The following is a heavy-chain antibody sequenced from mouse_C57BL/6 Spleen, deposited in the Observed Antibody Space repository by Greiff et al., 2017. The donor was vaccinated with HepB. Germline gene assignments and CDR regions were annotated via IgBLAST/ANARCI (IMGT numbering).Heavy chain of an antibody. CDR3: ARPPLLHYYAMDY. CDR1: GFTFTDYY. CDR2: IRNKANGYTT. D-gene: IGHD2-1*01. Sequence: DVKLVESGGGLVQPGGSLSLSCAASGFTFTDYYMSWVRQPPGKALEWLGFIRNKANGYTTEYSASVKGRFTIYRDNSQSNLYLQMNALRAEDSATYYCARPPLLHYYAMDYWGQGTSVTVSS. J-gene: IGHJ4*01. V-gene: IGHV7-3*01.